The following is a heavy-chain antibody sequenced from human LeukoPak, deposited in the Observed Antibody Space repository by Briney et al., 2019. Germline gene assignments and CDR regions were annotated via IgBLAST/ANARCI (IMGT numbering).Heavy chain of an antibody. V-gene: IGHV3-30*18. Sequence: PGGSLRLSCAASGFTFSSYGMHWVRQAPGKGLEWVAVISYDGSNKYYADSVKGRFTISRDNSKNTLYLQMNSLRAEDTAVYYCAKDGPDYGDYGPLDYWGQGTLVTVSS. J-gene: IGHJ4*02. CDR1: GFTFSSYG. CDR3: AKDGPDYGDYGPLDY. CDR2: ISYDGSNK. D-gene: IGHD4-17*01.